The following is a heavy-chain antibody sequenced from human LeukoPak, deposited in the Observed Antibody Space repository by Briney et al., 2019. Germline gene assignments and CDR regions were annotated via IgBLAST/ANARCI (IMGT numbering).Heavy chain of an antibody. CDR2: ISSSSSYI. J-gene: IGHJ6*03. V-gene: IGHV3-21*01. CDR3: ARDLTRYMDV. CDR1: GFTFSTYS. Sequence: GGSLRLSCAASGFTFSTYSMNWVRQAPGKGLEWVSSISSSSSYIYYADSVKGRFTISRDNAKNSLYLQMNSLRAEDTAVYYCARDLTRYMDVWGKGTTVTISS.